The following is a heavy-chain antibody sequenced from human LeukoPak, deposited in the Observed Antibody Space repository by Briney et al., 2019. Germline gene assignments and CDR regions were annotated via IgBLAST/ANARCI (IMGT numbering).Heavy chain of an antibody. J-gene: IGHJ4*02. CDR2: ISSSGSTI. Sequence: PGGSLRLSCAASGFTFSSYEMNWVRQAPGKGLEWVSYISSSGSTIYYADSVKGRFTISRDNAKNSLYLQMNSLRAEDTAVYYCARTGYYGSGAHWGQGTLVTVSS. CDR1: GFTFSSYE. V-gene: IGHV3-48*03. D-gene: IGHD3-10*01. CDR3: ARTGYYGSGAH.